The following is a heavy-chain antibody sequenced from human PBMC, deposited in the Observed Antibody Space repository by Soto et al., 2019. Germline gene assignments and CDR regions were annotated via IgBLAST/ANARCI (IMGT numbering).Heavy chain of an antibody. CDR2: IVVGSGNT. J-gene: IGHJ6*02. CDR3: AADTRPYYYDSSGYYYADYYYYGMDV. V-gene: IGHV1-58*02. D-gene: IGHD3-22*01. Sequence: SVKVSCKASGFTFTSSAMQWVLQARGERLEWIGWIVVGSGNTNYAQKFQERVTITRDMSTSTAYMELSSLRSEDTAVYYCAADTRPYYYDSSGYYYADYYYYGMDVWGQGTTVTVSS. CDR1: GFTFTSSA.